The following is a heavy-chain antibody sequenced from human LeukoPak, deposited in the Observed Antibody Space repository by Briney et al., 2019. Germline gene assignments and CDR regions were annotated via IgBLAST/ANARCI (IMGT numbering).Heavy chain of an antibody. CDR2: MNPNSGNT. J-gene: IGHJ4*02. Sequence: ASVKVSCKASLYTFTSYDINWVRQATGQGLEWMGWMNPNSGNTGFARKFQGRVTITRDTSISTAYMEVTSLRSEDTAVYFCARGYINGPYYFDSWGQGTLVTVSS. CDR3: ARGYINGPYYFDS. D-gene: IGHD5-18*01. V-gene: IGHV1-8*02. CDR1: LYTFTSYD.